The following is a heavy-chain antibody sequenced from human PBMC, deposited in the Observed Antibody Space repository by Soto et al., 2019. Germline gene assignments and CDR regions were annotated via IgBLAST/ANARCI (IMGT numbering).Heavy chain of an antibody. D-gene: IGHD2-15*01. V-gene: IGHV3-7*01. J-gene: IGHJ5*02. CDR3: ARIRLGDWFDP. CDR2: IKQDGSEK. Sequence: GGSLRLSCAASGFTFSSYWMSWVRQAPGKGLEWVANIKQDGSEKYHVDSVKGRFTTSRDNAKNSLYLQMNSLRAEDTAVYYCARIRLGDWFDPWGQGTLVTVSS. CDR1: GFTFSSYW.